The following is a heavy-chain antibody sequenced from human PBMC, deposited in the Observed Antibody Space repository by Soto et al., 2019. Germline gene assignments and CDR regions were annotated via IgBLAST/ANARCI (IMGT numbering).Heavy chain of an antibody. V-gene: IGHV4-59*12. Sequence: SETLSLTCTVGSISTYYWNWIRQPPGKGLEWIGYIYYMGSTYYNPSLKSRVTISVDRSKNQFSLKLSSVTAADTAVYYCARVPGPWGQGSLVTVSS. CDR3: ARVPGP. CDR2: IYYMGST. CDR1: GSISTYY. J-gene: IGHJ5*02.